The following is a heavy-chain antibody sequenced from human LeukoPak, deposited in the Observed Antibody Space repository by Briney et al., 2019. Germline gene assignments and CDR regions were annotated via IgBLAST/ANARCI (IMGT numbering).Heavy chain of an antibody. J-gene: IGHJ4*02. Sequence: ASVKVSCKASGYTFTNYDIKWVRQATGQGLEWMGWMNPNSGNTGYAPKFQGRVTVTTNTSMSTAYMELSSLRSDDTAVYYCAREMAAAGNPLNYWGQGTLVTVSS. D-gene: IGHD6-13*01. CDR1: GYTFTNYD. V-gene: IGHV1-8*01. CDR3: AREMAAAGNPLNY. CDR2: MNPNSGNT.